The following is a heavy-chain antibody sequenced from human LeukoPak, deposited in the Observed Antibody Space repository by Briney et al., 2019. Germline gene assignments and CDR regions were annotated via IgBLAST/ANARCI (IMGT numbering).Heavy chain of an antibody. CDR1: GYTFTSYY. D-gene: IGHD6-6*01. Sequence: ASVKVSCKASGYTFTSYYMHLMRQAPAQGLEWMGIINPSGGSTSYAQKFQGRGTMTRDTSTGTVYMELSSLRSEYTAVYYCARVHTSRRAFDIWGQGTMVTVSS. V-gene: IGHV1-46*01. CDR3: ARVHTSRRAFDI. J-gene: IGHJ3*02. CDR2: INPSGGST.